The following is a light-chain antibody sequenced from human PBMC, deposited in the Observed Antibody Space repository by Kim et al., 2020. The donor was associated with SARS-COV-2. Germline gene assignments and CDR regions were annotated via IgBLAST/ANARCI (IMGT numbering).Light chain of an antibody. CDR2: RNN. Sequence: GQMVTISCSGSSSNIGSNYVYWYQQLPGTAPKLRIYRNNQRPSGVPDRFSGSKSGTSASLAISGLRSEDEADYYCAAWDDSLSGWVFGGGTKLTVL. CDR1: SSNIGSNY. CDR3: AAWDDSLSGWV. J-gene: IGLJ3*02. V-gene: IGLV1-47*01.